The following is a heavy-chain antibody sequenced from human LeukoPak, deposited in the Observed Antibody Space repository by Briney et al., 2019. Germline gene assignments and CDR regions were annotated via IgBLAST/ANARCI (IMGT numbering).Heavy chain of an antibody. D-gene: IGHD4-23*01. J-gene: IGHJ4*02. CDR2: ISYDGSNK. CDR1: GFTFSSYG. CDR3: ASYGGNSQPYTYYFDY. V-gene: IGHV3-30*03. Sequence: GGSLRLSCAASGFTFSSYGMHWVRQAPGKGLEWVAVISYDGSNKYYADSVKGRFTISRDNSKNTLYLQMNSLRAEDTAVYYCASYGGNSQPYTYYFDYWGQGTLVTVSS.